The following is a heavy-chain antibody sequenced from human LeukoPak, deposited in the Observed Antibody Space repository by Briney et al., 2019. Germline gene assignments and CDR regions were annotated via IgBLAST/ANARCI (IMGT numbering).Heavy chain of an antibody. J-gene: IGHJ6*03. D-gene: IGHD6-19*01. Sequence: GGSLRLSCAGSGFAFSRYSINWFRQAPGKGLERVSSISSSSSHIFYADSVKGRFTISRDNAKNSLYLQMNSLRAGDTAVYYCARDAQWLVPEGYYYYMDVWGKGITVTVAS. V-gene: IGHV3-21*06. CDR1: GFAFSRYS. CDR3: ARDAQWLVPEGYYYYMDV. CDR2: ISSSSSHI.